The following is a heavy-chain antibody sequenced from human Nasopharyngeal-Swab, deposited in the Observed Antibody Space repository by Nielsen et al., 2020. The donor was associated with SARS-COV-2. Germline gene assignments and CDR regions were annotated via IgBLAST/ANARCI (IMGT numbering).Heavy chain of an antibody. CDR2: IYYSGST. V-gene: IGHV4-59*01. Sequence: SETLSLTCTVSGGSMRSYYWNWIRQPPGKGLEWIGYIYYSGSTNYNPSLKSRVTISVDTSENQFSLKLRSVTAADTAVYYCARVSADFWSGYYLYYFDYWGQGTLVTVSS. CDR1: GGSMRSYY. CDR3: ARVSADFWSGYYLYYFDY. J-gene: IGHJ4*02. D-gene: IGHD3-3*01.